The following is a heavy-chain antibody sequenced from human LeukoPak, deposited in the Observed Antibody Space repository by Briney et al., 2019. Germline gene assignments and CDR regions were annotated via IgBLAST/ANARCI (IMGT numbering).Heavy chain of an antibody. CDR3: ARSPGIEYSSSCMAY. Sequence: GASVKVSCKTSGYTFTGYYMHWVRQDPGQGLEWMGWINPSSGGTNYAQKFQGRVTMTRDTSISTAYVELSRLRSDDTAVYYCARSPGIEYSSSCMAYWGQGTLVTVSS. J-gene: IGHJ4*02. D-gene: IGHD6-13*01. CDR1: GYTFTGYY. V-gene: IGHV1-2*02. CDR2: INPSSGGT.